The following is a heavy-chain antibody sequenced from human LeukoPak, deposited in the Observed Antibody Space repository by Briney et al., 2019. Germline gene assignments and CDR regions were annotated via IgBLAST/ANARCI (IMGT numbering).Heavy chain of an antibody. V-gene: IGHV1-69*05. CDR1: GGTFSSYA. CDR3: AREVVVPAAPGWFDP. CDR2: IVPIFGTA. J-gene: IGHJ5*02. Sequence: SVKVSCKASGGTFSSYAISWVRQAPGQGLEWMGGIVPIFGTANYAQKFQGRVTITTDESTSTACMELSSLRSEDTAVYYCAREVVVPAAPGWFDPWGQGTLVTVSS. D-gene: IGHD2-2*01.